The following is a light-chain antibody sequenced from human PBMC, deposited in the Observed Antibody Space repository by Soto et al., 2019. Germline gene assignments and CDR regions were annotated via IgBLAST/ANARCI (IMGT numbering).Light chain of an antibody. V-gene: IGKV3D-20*01. Sequence: EIVLTQSPATLSLSPGERATLSCGASQSVSNSYLAWYQQKPGLAPRLLIYDASSRVTAIPDRFSGSGSGTDFTLTISTLEPEEFAVYYCQQYGSSPYTFGQANKLEIK. CDR2: DAS. CDR3: QQYGSSPYT. J-gene: IGKJ2*01. CDR1: QSVSNSY.